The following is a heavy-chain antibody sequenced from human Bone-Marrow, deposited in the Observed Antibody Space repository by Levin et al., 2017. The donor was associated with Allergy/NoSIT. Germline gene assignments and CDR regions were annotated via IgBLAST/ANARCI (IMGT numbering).Heavy chain of an antibody. CDR2: IIPMFGTI. CDR3: AREYGGHFFDP. D-gene: IGHD3-10*01. J-gene: IGHJ5*02. V-gene: IGHV1-69*13. Sequence: ASVKVSCKASGGAFRTYTINWVRQAPGQGLEWMGMIIPMFGTINHSQKFHGRVAISADESTSTAYMELSSLRSDDTAVYYCAREYGGHFFDPWGQGTLVTVSS. CDR1: GGAFRTYT.